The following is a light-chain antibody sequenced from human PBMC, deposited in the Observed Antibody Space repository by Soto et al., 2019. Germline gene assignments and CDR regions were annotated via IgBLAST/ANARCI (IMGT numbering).Light chain of an antibody. J-gene: IGKJ2*01. V-gene: IGKV1-39*01. CDR1: QSISSY. CDR3: QQSYRTPQYT. CDR2: AAS. Sequence: DIQMTQSPSSLSASVGDRVTITCRASQSISSYLNWYQQKPGKAPKLLIYAASSLQSGVPSRFSGSGSGTDFTLTISSLQPEDFATYYWQQSYRTPQYTFGQGTKLEIK.